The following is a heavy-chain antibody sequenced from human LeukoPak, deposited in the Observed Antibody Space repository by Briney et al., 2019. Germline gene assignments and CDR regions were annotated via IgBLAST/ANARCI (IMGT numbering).Heavy chain of an antibody. CDR2: INHRGDT. D-gene: IGHD1-1*01. CDR1: GVSFSTYY. Sequence: PSETLSLTCAVYGVSFSTYYWSWIRQSPGKGLEWIAEINHRGDTNYNPSVKSRVTISVDTSKNQLSLRLISLTAADTAVYYCARGPTISETGYFDYWGQGTLVTVSS. J-gene: IGHJ4*03. V-gene: IGHV4-34*01. CDR3: ARGPTISETGYFDY.